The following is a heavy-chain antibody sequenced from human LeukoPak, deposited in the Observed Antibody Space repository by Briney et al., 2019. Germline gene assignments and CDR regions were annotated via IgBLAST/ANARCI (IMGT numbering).Heavy chain of an antibody. D-gene: IGHD3-10*01. Sequence: SETLSLTCTISGGSISSSSYYWGWIRQPPGKGLEWIGSIYYSGRTYYNPSLKSRVTISVDTSKNQFSLKLSSVTAADTAVYYCARLLWFGDRYMDVWGKGTTVTVSS. CDR2: IYYSGRT. CDR3: ARLLWFGDRYMDV. J-gene: IGHJ6*03. V-gene: IGHV4-39*07. CDR1: GGSISSSSYY.